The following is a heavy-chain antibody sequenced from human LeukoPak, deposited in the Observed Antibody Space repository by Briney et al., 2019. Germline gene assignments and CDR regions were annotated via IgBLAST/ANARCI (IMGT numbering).Heavy chain of an antibody. Sequence: SETLSLTCTVSGDSISSSRFYWAWIRQPPGKGLEWIGSILYTGRTFYNPSLKSRVTMSVDTSKNQFSLRLSSVTAADTAVYYCARGSIYYGDSSVYFDYWAQGTLVTVSS. D-gene: IGHD3-22*01. CDR2: ILYTGRT. CDR3: ARGSIYYGDSSVYFDY. V-gene: IGHV4-39*01. CDR1: GDSISSSRFY. J-gene: IGHJ4*02.